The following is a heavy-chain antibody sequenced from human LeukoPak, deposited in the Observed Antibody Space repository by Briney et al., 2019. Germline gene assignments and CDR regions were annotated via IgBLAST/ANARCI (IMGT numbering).Heavy chain of an antibody. CDR3: AKAASNWSYP. Sequence: GGSPRLSCVAPGFTFSSYGMRWVRQAPGKGLEWVAVISYDGSNKYYADSVKGWFTISRDNSKNTLYLQMNSLRVEDTAVYDCAKAASNWSYPGGQGTLVTVSS. J-gene: IGHJ5*02. CDR1: GFTFSSYG. CDR2: ISYDGSNK. V-gene: IGHV3-30*18.